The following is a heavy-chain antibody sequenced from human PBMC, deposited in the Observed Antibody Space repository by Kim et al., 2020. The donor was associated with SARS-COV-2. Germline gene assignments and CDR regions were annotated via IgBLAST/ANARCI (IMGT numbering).Heavy chain of an antibody. Sequence: SVKVSCKASGGTFSSYAISWVRQAPGQGLEWMGGIIPIFGTANYAQKFQGRVTITADESTSTAYMELSSLRSEDTAVYYCARDRYVTMVRGVIGYFDYWGQGTLVTVSS. CDR2: IIPIFGTA. CDR3: ARDRYVTMVRGVIGYFDY. V-gene: IGHV1-69*13. CDR1: GGTFSSYA. J-gene: IGHJ4*02. D-gene: IGHD3-10*01.